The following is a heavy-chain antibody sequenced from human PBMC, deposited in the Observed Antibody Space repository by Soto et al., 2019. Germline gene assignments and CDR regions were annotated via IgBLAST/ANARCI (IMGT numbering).Heavy chain of an antibody. CDR1: GGTFSSYT. V-gene: IGHV1-69*12. CDR3: ARGNHRWLQLWYFDL. J-gene: IGHJ2*01. Sequence: QVQLVQSGAEVKKPGSSVTVSCKASGGTFSSYTISWVRQAPGQGLEWMGGIIPIFGTANYAQKFQGRVTISADGSTSTPYMELSSLRSEDTAVYYCARGNHRWLQLWYFDLWGRGTLVTVSS. D-gene: IGHD5-12*01. CDR2: IIPIFGTA.